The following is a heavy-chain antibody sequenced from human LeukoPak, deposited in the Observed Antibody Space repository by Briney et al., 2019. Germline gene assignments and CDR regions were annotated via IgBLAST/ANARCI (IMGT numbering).Heavy chain of an antibody. J-gene: IGHJ3*02. CDR2: INHSGST. V-gene: IGHV4-34*01. Sequence: SETLSLTCAVYGGSFSGYYWSWIRQPPGKGREWIGEINHSGSTNYNPSLKSRVTISVDTSKNQFSLKLSSVTAADTAVYYCARGQSPSSGWYYSRMSAFDIWGQGTMVTVSS. D-gene: IGHD6-19*01. CDR1: GGSFSGYY. CDR3: ARGQSPSSGWYYSRMSAFDI.